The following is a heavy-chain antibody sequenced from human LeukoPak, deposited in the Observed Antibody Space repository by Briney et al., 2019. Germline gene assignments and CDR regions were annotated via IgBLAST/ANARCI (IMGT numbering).Heavy chain of an antibody. CDR1: GFTFSSYA. J-gene: IGHJ4*02. CDR2: ISSNGGST. V-gene: IGHV3-64*01. Sequence: GGSVRLSCAASGFTFSSYAMHWVRQAPGKGLEYVSAISSNGGSTYYANSVKGRFTISRDNSKNTLYLQMGSLRAEDMAVYYCAITSRSGSFDYWGQGTLVTVSS. D-gene: IGHD1-26*01. CDR3: AITSRSGSFDY.